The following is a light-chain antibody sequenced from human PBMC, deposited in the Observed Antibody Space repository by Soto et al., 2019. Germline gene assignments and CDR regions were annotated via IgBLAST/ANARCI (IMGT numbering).Light chain of an antibody. CDR2: DTS. V-gene: IGKV3-15*01. CDR3: QQYVHWPPGT. CDR1: KAGSSS. J-gene: IGKJ1*01. Sequence: EIVVTQSPATLSVSPGKSVSLLCMSIKAGSSSLAWYQQRPGQAPRLLIYDTSTRAAGIAVRFSGSGYGKEFTLTISSLPSEDFAVYSCQQYVHWPPGTFGQGTKVDIK.